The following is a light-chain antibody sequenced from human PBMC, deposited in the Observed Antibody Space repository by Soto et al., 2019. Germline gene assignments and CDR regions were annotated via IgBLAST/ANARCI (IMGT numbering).Light chain of an antibody. Sequence: QSVLTQPASVSGSPGQSITISCTGTSSDVGSYNLVSWYQQHPGTAPKLMIFEVDKRPSGVSNRFSASKSGNTASLTISGLHTEDDADYYCCSYAASSTYVFGTGTKLTVL. CDR1: SSDVGSYNL. V-gene: IGLV2-23*02. CDR2: EVD. CDR3: CSYAASSTYV. J-gene: IGLJ1*01.